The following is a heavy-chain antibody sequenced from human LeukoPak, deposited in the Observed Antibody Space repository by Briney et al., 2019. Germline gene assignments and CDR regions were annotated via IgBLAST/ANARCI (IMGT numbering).Heavy chain of an antibody. Sequence: PSETLSLTCTVPGGSISSSSYYWGWIRQPPGKGLEWIGSIYYSGSTYYNPSLKSRVTISVDTSKNQFSLKLSSVTAADTAVYYCALAAGTRSYYFDYWGQGTLVTVSS. V-gene: IGHV4-39*07. J-gene: IGHJ4*02. CDR3: ALAAGTRSYYFDY. CDR1: GGSISSSSYY. D-gene: IGHD6-13*01. CDR2: IYYSGST.